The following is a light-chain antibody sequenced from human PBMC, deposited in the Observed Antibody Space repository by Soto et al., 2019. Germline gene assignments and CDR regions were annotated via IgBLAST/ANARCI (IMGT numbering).Light chain of an antibody. V-gene: IGKV2-28*01. Sequence: DIVMTQSPLSLPVTPGEPASISCRSSQSLLHSNGYNYLDWYLQKPGQSPQLLIYLGSNRASGVPGRFSGSGSGTDFTLKISRVEAEDVGFYYCMQALQTPRTFGPGTKVDI. CDR3: MQALQTPRT. J-gene: IGKJ3*01. CDR1: QSLLHSNGYNY. CDR2: LGS.